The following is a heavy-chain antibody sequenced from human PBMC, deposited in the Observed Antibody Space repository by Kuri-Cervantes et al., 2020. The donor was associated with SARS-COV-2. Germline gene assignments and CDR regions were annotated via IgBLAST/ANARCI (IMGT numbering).Heavy chain of an antibody. D-gene: IGHD3-3*01. J-gene: IGHJ3*02. CDR1: RGSINSHGSITSNF. V-gene: IGHV4-39*01. CDR3: ARLHYEAGGAFDI. CDR2: VHSSGST. Sequence: SETLSLTCSVSRGSINSHGSITSNFWTWIRQPPGRGLEWIGDVHSSGSTNYNPSLKSRVTISVDTSKNQFSLKLSSVTAADTAVYYCARLHYEAGGAFDIWGQGTMVTVSS.